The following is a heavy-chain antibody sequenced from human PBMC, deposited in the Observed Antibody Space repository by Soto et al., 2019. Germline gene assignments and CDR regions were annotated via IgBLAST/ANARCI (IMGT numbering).Heavy chain of an antibody. CDR2: IYYSGST. V-gene: IGHV4-30-4*08. CDR3: ARWLGYGPHFDY. Sequence: PSETLSLTCTVSGGSISSGDYYLSWIRPPPGKGLEWIGYIYYSGSTYYNPSLKSRVTISVDTSKNQFSLKLSSVTAADTAVYYCARWLGYGPHFDYWGQGTLVTVS. CDR1: GGSISSGDYY. J-gene: IGHJ4*02. D-gene: IGHD5-12*01.